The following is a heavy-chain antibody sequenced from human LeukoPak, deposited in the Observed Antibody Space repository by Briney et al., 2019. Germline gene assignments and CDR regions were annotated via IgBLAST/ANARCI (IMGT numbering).Heavy chain of an antibody. CDR2: INWNGGST. CDR1: GFTFDDYG. J-gene: IGHJ3*02. CDR3: ARSLAGSGSAREAFDI. V-gene: IGHV3-20*04. Sequence: GGSLRLSCAASGFTFDDYGMSWVRQAPGKGLKWVSGINWNGGSTGYADSVKGRFTISRDNAKNSLYLQMNSLRAEDTALYYCARSLAGSGSAREAFDIWGQGTMVTVSS. D-gene: IGHD1-26*01.